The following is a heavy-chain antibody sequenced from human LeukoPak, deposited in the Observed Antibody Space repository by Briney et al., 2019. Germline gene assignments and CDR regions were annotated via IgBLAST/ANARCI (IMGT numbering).Heavy chain of an antibody. CDR1: GSIFTSYW. CDR2: IYPGDSDT. Sequence: GASLQISCKGSGSIFTSYWIGWVRPLPGKGLEWMGIIYPGDSDTRYSPSFQGQVTISADKSISIAYLQWSSLKASDTAMYYCARPRAGGGSGSSPYYFDYWGRGTLVTVYS. V-gene: IGHV5-51*01. CDR3: ARPRAGGGSGSSPYYFDY. D-gene: IGHD3-10*01. J-gene: IGHJ4*02.